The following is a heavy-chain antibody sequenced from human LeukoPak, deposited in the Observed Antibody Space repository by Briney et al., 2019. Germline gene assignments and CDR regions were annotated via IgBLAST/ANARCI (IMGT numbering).Heavy chain of an antibody. D-gene: IGHD3-22*01. CDR3: ASPYDSSGYYDGAFDI. V-gene: IGHV3-33*01. J-gene: IGHJ3*02. CDR1: GFTFSSYG. Sequence: GGSLRLSCAASGFTFSSYGMHWVRQAPGKGLEWVAVIWYDGSNKYYADSVKGRFTISRDNSKNTLYLQMNSLRAEDTAVYYCASPYDSSGYYDGAFDIWGQGTMVTVSS. CDR2: IWYDGSNK.